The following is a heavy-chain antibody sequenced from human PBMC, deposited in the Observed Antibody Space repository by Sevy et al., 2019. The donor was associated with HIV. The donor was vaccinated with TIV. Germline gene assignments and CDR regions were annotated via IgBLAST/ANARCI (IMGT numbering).Heavy chain of an antibody. CDR1: GFTFSSYG. J-gene: IGHJ4*02. CDR3: AKDGYDSSGYYYGSSGYFDY. Sequence: GGSLRLSCAASGFTFSSYGMHWVRQAPGKGLEWVAVISYDGSNKYYADSVKGRLTISRDNSKNTLYLKMNSLRAEDTAVYYCAKDGYDSSGYYYGSSGYFDYWGQGTLVTVSS. CDR2: ISYDGSNK. D-gene: IGHD3-22*01. V-gene: IGHV3-30*18.